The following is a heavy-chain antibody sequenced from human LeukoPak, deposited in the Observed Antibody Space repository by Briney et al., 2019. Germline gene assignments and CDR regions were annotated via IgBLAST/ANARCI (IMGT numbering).Heavy chain of an antibody. V-gene: IGHV4-61*08. CDR2: IYYSGST. D-gene: IGHD5-24*01. CDR1: GGSISSGDYY. J-gene: IGHJ5*02. CDR3: ARDQGWLQSQGFDP. Sequence: PSETLSLTCTVSGGSISSGDYYWSWLRQHPGTGLEWIGYIYYSGSTNYNPSLKSRVTISVDTSKNQFSLKLSSVTAADTAVYYCARDQGWLQSQGFDPWGQGTLVTVSS.